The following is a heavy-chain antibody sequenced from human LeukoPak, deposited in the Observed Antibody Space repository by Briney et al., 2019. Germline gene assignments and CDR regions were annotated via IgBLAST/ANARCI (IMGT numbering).Heavy chain of an antibody. Sequence: SETLSLTCAVYGGSFSGYYWSWIRQPPGKGLEWIGEINHSGSTNYNPSLKSRVTISVDTSKNQFSLKLSSVTAADTAVYYCAAEKKYCSGGSCYNGMDVWGQGTTVTVSS. J-gene: IGHJ6*02. D-gene: IGHD2-15*01. V-gene: IGHV4-34*01. CDR1: GGSFSGYY. CDR3: AAEKKYCSGGSCYNGMDV. CDR2: INHSGST.